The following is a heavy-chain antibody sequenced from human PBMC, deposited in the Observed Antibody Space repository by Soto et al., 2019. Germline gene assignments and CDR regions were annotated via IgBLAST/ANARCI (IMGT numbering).Heavy chain of an antibody. V-gene: IGHV5-51*01. CDR1: GYSFTSYW. J-gene: IGHJ3*02. Sequence: GESLKISCKGSGYSFTSYWIAWVRQMPGKGLEWMGIIYPGDSDTRYSPSFQGQVTISADKSISSAYLQWSSLKASDTAMYYCARLGLSGSRWDLGAFDIWGQGTLVTVS. CDR3: ARLGLSGSRWDLGAFDI. D-gene: IGHD6-19*01. CDR2: IYPGDSDT.